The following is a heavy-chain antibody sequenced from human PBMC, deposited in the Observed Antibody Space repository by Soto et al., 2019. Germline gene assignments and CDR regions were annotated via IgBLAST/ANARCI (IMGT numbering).Heavy chain of an antibody. V-gene: IGHV1-46*01. Sequence: QVQLVQSGAEVKKPGASVKVSCKASGYTFTSYYMHWVRQAPGQGLEWIGIINPSGGSTSYAQKFQGRVTMTRDTSTSTVYMELSSLRSEDTAVYYCARELDTAMVTPDYYYYGMDVWGQGTTVTVSS. CDR2: INPSGGST. CDR3: ARELDTAMVTPDYYYYGMDV. D-gene: IGHD5-18*01. CDR1: GYTFTSYY. J-gene: IGHJ6*02.